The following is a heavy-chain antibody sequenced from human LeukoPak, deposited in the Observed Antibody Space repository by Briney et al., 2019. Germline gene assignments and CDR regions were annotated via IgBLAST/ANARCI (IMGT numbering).Heavy chain of an antibody. V-gene: IGHV4-39*01. CDR2: IYYSGST. D-gene: IGHD6-13*01. J-gene: IGHJ4*02. CDR1: GGSISSSSYY. CDR3: ARRGIAAAGTPPLLDY. Sequence: SETLSLTCTVSGGSISSSSYYWGWIRQPPGKGLEWIGSIYYSGSTYYNPSLKSRVTISVDTSKNQFSLKLSSVTAADTAVYYCARRGIAAAGTPPLLDYWGQGTLVTVSS.